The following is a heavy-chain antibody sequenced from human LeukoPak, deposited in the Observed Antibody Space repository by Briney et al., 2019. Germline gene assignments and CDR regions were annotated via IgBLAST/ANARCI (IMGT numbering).Heavy chain of an antibody. D-gene: IGHD3-22*01. CDR3: AREGQWGYYDSSGYYYLAY. CDR1: GYTLTSYG. V-gene: IGHV1-18*01. J-gene: IGHJ4*02. Sequence: ASVKVSCKASGYTLTSYGISWVRQAPGQGLEWMGWISAYNGNTNYAQKLQGRVTMTTDTSTSTAYMELRSLRSDDTAVYYCAREGQWGYYDSSGYYYLAYWGQGTLVTVSS. CDR2: ISAYNGNT.